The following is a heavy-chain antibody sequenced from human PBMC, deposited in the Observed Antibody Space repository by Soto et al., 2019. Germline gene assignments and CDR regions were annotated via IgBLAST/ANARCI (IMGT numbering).Heavy chain of an antibody. D-gene: IGHD1-26*01. V-gene: IGHV1-46*01. J-gene: IGHJ5*02. Sequence: ASVKVSCKASGCTFTSYYMHWVRQAPGQGLEWMGIINPSGGSTSYAQKFQGRVTMTRDTSTSTVYMELSSLRSEDTAVYYCARVGVAVNWFDPWGQGTLVTVSS. CDR2: INPSGGST. CDR1: GCTFTSYY. CDR3: ARVGVAVNWFDP.